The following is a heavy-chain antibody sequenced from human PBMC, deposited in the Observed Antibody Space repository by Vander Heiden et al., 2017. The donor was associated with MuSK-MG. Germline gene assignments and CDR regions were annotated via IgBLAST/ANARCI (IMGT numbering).Heavy chain of an antibody. CDR3: ARSPATHYMDV. CDR2: IYPGDSDT. Sequence: PGKGLEWMGIIYPGDSDTRYSPSFQGQVTISADKSISTAYLQWSSLKASDTAMYYCARSPATHYMDVWGKGTTVTVSS. V-gene: IGHV5-51*01. J-gene: IGHJ6*03.